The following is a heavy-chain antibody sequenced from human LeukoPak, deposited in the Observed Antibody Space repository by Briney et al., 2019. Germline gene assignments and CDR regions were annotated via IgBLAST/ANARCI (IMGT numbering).Heavy chain of an antibody. V-gene: IGHV3-73*01. CDR1: GFTFSGSG. CDR3: TRLEGDTSVAAAFDH. CDR2: IRSKANNYTT. D-gene: IGHD6-19*01. Sequence: GESLKLSCAASGFTFSGSGMHWVRQASGKGLEWVGRIRSKANNYTTAYAASGQGRFTISRDDSRNTAYLQMNSLKTEDTAVYYCTRLEGDTSVAAAFDHWGQGTLVTVSS. J-gene: IGHJ4*02.